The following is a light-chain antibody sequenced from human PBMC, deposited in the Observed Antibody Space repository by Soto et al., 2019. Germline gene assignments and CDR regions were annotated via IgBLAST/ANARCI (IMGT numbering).Light chain of an antibody. CDR3: QHYYNFPLT. Sequence: DIQMTQSPSSLSASVGDRVTITCQTSQGINNYLNWYQQKPGQAPKLLIYDVSHLQTGVLFRFRGSGSGQYFTLTISSLQPEDFATYYCQHYYNFPLTFGGGTKVDIK. CDR2: DVS. V-gene: IGKV1-33*01. CDR1: QGINNY. J-gene: IGKJ4*01.